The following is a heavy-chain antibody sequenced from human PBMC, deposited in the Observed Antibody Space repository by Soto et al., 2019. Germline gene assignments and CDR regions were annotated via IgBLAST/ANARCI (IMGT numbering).Heavy chain of an antibody. V-gene: IGHV3-30*14. Sequence: QMQLVESGGGVVQPGRSLRLSCAASGFTFGAYTMHWVRQAPGKGLEWVAVISYDGNSERYTDPVMGRFTVSRDNSKSTMYLQMNSLRAEDTAVYYCARDGYSGRSDGFDVWGQGTMVTVSS. D-gene: IGHD1-26*01. J-gene: IGHJ3*01. CDR3: ARDGYSGRSDGFDV. CDR1: GFTFGAYT. CDR2: ISYDGNSE.